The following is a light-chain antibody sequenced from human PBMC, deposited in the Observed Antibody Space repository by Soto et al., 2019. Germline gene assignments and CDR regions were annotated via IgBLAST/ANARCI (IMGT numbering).Light chain of an antibody. CDR3: QQYVSSPRT. CDR1: QIVYNGY. Sequence: ENVLPQSPGTLSLSPGESATLSCRASQIVYNGYLAWYQQKPGQPPRLLIFGASTRASGVTDRFSGSESGTDFTLTINRLQPEDFAVYYCQQYVSSPRTFGQGTRVEIK. J-gene: IGKJ1*01. V-gene: IGKV3-20*01. CDR2: GAS.